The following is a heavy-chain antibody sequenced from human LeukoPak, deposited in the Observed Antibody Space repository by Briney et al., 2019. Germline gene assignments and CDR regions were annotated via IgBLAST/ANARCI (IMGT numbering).Heavy chain of an antibody. V-gene: IGHV3-23*01. J-gene: IGHJ4*02. CDR3: GRDLGGRSGY. CDR2: IGGSNGIT. Sequence: GGSLRLSCAASRFTFNSYAMSWVRQAPGKGLEWVSVIGGSNGITFYVGSVKGRFTISRDNSKDTLYLQMNSLRAEDTAVYYCGRDLGGRSGYWGLGTLVTVSS. D-gene: IGHD1-26*01. CDR1: RFTFNSYA.